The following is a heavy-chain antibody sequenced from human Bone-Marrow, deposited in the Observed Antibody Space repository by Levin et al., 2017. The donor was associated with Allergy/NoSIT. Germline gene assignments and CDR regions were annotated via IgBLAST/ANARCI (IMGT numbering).Heavy chain of an antibody. CDR2: FTGAGGST. Sequence: GGSLRLSCAASGFTFSDYAMSWVRQAPGNGLEWVSVFTGAGGSTYYADSVRGRFTISRDDSKNTLYLQMNSLRAEDMAVYYCAKHGGTYSSSSMGDYWGQGTLVTVSS. V-gene: IGHV3-23*01. CDR1: GFTFSDYA. D-gene: IGHD6-6*01. CDR3: AKHGGTYSSSSMGDY. J-gene: IGHJ4*02.